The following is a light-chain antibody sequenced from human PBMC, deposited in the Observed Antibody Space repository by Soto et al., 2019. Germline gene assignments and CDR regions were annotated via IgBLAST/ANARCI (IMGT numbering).Light chain of an antibody. Sequence: DIVLTQTRLSSPVTLGQPASISCRSSQSLVHIDGNTYFNWLQQRPGQPPRLLIYKISNRFPGVPDRFSGRGAGTDFTLKIRRVEAEDVGVYYCMQATQSYTFGQGTRLEIK. CDR3: MQATQSYT. J-gene: IGKJ2*01. CDR2: KIS. CDR1: QSLVHIDGNTY. V-gene: IGKV2-24*01.